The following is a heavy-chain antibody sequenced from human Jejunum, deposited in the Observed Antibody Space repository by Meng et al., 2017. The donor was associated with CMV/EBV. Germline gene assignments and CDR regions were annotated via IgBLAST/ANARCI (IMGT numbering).Heavy chain of an antibody. CDR2: ISYSGTT. V-gene: IGHV4-30-4*08. CDR1: SISSSYSY. J-gene: IGHJ4*02. Sequence: SISSSYSYWTWIRQPPGKGLEWIGYISYSGTTYYTPSLKSRLTMSLDTSKNQISLKLSSVTAADTAVFYCARVRVSLLRFLGGYFDYWGQGKLVTVSS. D-gene: IGHD3-3*01. CDR3: ARVRVSLLRFLGGYFDY.